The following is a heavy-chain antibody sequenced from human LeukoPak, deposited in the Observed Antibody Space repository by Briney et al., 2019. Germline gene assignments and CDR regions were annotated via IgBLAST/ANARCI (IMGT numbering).Heavy chain of an antibody. J-gene: IGHJ4*02. V-gene: IGHV1-2*02. Sequence: ASVKVSCKASGYTFSGTGWYLYWLRQAPGQGLECMGWIYPYTGATHYAQKFQGRVTMTRDTSISTAYMELSRLRSDDTAVYYCALIVVVVAAPNYWGQGTLVTVSS. CDR2: IYPYTGAT. CDR3: ALIVVVVAAPNY. D-gene: IGHD2-15*01. CDR1: GYTFSGTGWY.